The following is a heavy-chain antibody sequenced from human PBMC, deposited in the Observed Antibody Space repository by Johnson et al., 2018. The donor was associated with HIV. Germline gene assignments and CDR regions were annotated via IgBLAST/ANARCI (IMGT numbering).Heavy chain of an antibody. J-gene: IGHJ3*02. V-gene: IGHV3-20*04. CDR3: ARASSIAARGADAFDI. D-gene: IGHD6-6*01. CDR2: INWNGGST. CDR1: GFTFDDYG. Sequence: MLLVESGGGVVRPGGSLRLSCTASGFTFDDYGMSWVRQAPGKGLEWVSSINWNGGSTGYADSVKGRFTVSRDNAKHSLYLQMNSLRAEDTALYYCARASSIAARGADAFDIWGQGTMVTVSS.